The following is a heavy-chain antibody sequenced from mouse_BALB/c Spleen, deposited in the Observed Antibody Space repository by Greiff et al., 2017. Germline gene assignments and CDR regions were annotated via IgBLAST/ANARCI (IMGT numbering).Heavy chain of an antibody. CDR2: ISSGGST. V-gene: IGHV5-6-5*01. Sequence: EVKLVESGGGLVKPGGSLKLSCAASGFTFSSYAMSWVRQTPEKGLEWVASISSGGSTYYPDSVKGRFTISRDNARNILYLQMSSLRSEDTAMYYCARRPAMYYFDYWGQGTTLTVSS. CDR1: GFTFSSYA. J-gene: IGHJ2*01. CDR3: ARRPAMYYFDY. D-gene: IGHD1-2*01.